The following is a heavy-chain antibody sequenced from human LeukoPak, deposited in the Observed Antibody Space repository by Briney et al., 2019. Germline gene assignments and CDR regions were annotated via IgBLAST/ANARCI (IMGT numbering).Heavy chain of an antibody. CDR2: TYYRSKWYN. J-gene: IGHJ4*02. D-gene: IGHD1-26*01. CDR1: GDSFSSNSAA. Sequence: SQTLSLTCAISGDSFSSNSAAWNWIRQSPSRGLEWLGRTYYRSKWYNDYAVSVKSRITINPDTSKNQFSLQLNSVTPEDTAVYYCARDRVVIEWELLLGLDYWGQGTLVTVSS. V-gene: IGHV6-1*01. CDR3: ARDRVVIEWELLLGLDY.